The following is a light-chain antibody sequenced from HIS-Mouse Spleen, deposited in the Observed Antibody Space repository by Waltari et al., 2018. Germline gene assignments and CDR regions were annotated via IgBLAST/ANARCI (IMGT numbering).Light chain of an antibody. CDR1: SSNIGSNY. CDR2: RKN. CDR3: AAWDDSLSGVV. V-gene: IGLV1-47*01. Sequence: QSVLTQPPSASGTPGQRVTISCSGSSSNIGSNYVYWYQHLQGTAPKLLIYRKNQRPSGVPDRFSGSKSGTSASLAISGLRSEDEADYYCAAWDDSLSGVVFGGGTKLTVL. J-gene: IGLJ2*01.